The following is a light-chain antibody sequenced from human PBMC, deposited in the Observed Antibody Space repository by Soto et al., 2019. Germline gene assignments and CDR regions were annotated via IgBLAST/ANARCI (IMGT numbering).Light chain of an antibody. V-gene: IGLV2-23*01. Sequence: QSALTQPASVSGSLGQSITISCTGTSSDVVSYNIVSWYQQHPGKVPKLIIYEGSSRPSGVSNRFSGSKSGNTAALTISGLQAEDEADYYCCSYAGSSNWVFGGGTKLTVL. CDR1: SSDVVSYNI. CDR3: CSYAGSSNWV. CDR2: EGS. J-gene: IGLJ3*02.